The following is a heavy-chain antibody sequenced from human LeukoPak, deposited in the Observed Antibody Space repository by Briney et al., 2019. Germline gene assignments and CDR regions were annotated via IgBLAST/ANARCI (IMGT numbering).Heavy chain of an antibody. V-gene: IGHV3-66*01. Sequence: PGGSLRLSCAASGFTVSSNYMSLVRQAAGKVLQWVSVIYSGGSTYYAVSVKGRFTISRDNSKNTLYLQMNSLRAEDTAVYYCARDPYYGSGFDYWGQGTLVTVSS. CDR3: ARDPYYGSGFDY. CDR2: IYSGGST. D-gene: IGHD3-10*01. CDR1: GFTVSSNY. J-gene: IGHJ4*02.